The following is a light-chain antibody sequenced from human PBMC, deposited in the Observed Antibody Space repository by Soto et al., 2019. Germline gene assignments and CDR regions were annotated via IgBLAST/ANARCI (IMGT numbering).Light chain of an antibody. CDR2: DVS. CDR1: SSDVGGYNY. Sequence: QSVLTQPASVYGSPGQSITISCTGTSSDVGGYNYVSWYQQHPGKAPKLMIYDVSNRPSWVSNRFSGSKSGNTASLTISGLQAEDEADYYCSSYTSSSTLVFGGGTKLTVL. V-gene: IGLV2-14*01. CDR3: SSYTSSSTLV. J-gene: IGLJ2*01.